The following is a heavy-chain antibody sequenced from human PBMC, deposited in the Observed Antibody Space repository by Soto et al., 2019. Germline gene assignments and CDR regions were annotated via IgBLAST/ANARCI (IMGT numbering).Heavy chain of an antibody. CDR1: GFTFSSYG. CDR2: IWYDGSNK. D-gene: IGHD5-12*01. Sequence: GGSLRLSCAASGFTFSSYGMHWVRQAPGKGLEWVAVIWYDGSNKYYADSVKGRFTISRDNSKNTLYLQMNSLRAEDTAVYYCARGGYSGYENAFDIWGQGTMVTVSS. V-gene: IGHV3-33*01. CDR3: ARGGYSGYENAFDI. J-gene: IGHJ3*02.